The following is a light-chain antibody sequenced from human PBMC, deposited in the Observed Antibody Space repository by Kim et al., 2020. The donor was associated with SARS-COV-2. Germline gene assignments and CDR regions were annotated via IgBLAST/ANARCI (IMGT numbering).Light chain of an antibody. Sequence: ASIRDRVTITCRASEDISTYLAWYQQKPGKAPKLLIHSASIWQSEFPSRFSGSGSGTEFTLTISSLQLEDFATYFCQQLDSHPVTFGGGTKVDIK. CDR2: SAS. V-gene: IGKV1-9*01. J-gene: IGKJ4*01. CDR1: EDISTY. CDR3: QQLDSHPVT.